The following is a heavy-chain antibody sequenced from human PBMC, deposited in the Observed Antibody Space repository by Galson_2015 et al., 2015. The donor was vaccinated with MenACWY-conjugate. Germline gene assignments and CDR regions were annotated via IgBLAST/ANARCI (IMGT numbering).Heavy chain of an antibody. CDR3: ARDGGSYPNWYFDL. CDR1: GDSINSNNNF. Sequence: SETLSLTCTVSGDSINSNNNFWGWVRQPPGKGLEWIGSIFNSGSTYYSPSLKSRVAISVDTSKNQFSLKLSSVTAADTAVYYCARDGGSYPNWYFDLWGRGTLVTVSS. D-gene: IGHD1-26*01. V-gene: IGHV4-39*07. J-gene: IGHJ2*01. CDR2: IFNSGST.